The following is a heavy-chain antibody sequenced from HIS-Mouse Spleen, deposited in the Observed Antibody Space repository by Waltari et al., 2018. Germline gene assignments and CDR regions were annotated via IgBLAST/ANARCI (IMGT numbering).Heavy chain of an antibody. J-gene: IGHJ4*02. Sequence: QLQLQESGPGLVKPSETLSLTCTVSGGSISSSSYYWGWIRQPPGKGLAWIGSIYYSGRPSYNPSLKSRVTISVATSKNQFSLKLSSVTAADTAVYYCARVRFLEWLLYFDYWGQGTLVTVSS. V-gene: IGHV4-39*07. D-gene: IGHD3-3*01. CDR1: GGSISSSSYY. CDR3: ARVRFLEWLLYFDY. CDR2: IYYSGRP.